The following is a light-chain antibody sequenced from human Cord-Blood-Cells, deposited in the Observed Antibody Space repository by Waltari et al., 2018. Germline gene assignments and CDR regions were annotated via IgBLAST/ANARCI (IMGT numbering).Light chain of an antibody. J-gene: IGLJ2*01. Sequence: QYALTQPASVSGSPGQSITISCTGTSSDVGSYNLVSWYQQHPGKAPKLRIYEGSKRPSGVSNRVSSSKSGNTASLTISRLQAEDEADYYCCSYAGSSTVVFGGGTKLTVL. CDR1: SSDVGSYNL. CDR3: CSYAGSSTVV. V-gene: IGLV2-23*01. CDR2: EGS.